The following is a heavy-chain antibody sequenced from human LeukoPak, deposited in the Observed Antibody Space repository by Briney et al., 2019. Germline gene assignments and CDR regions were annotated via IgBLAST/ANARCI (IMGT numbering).Heavy chain of an antibody. V-gene: IGHV1-46*01. CDR3: AGGTTNTKGAFDM. J-gene: IGHJ3*02. CDR1: GYTFTGYY. CDR2: INPSGSST. Sequence: ASVKVSCKASGYTFTGYYIHWVRQAPGQGLEWMGIINPSGSSTSYAQKFQGRVTMTRDTSTSTVYMELSSLRSEDTAVYYCAGGTTNTKGAFDMWGQGTMVTVS. D-gene: IGHD2-8*01.